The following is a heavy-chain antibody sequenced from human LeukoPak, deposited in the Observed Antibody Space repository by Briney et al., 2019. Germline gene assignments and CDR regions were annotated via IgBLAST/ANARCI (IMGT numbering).Heavy chain of an antibody. CDR3: AKGPEPGSGSYKNWFGP. CDR1: GYTLTSYG. Sequence: ASVKVSCKASGYTLTSYGISWVRQAPGQGLEWMGWISAYNGNTNYAQKLQGRVTMTTDTSTSTAYMELRSLRSDDTAVYYCAKGPEPGSGSYKNWFGPWGQGTLVTVSS. J-gene: IGHJ5*02. CDR2: ISAYNGNT. D-gene: IGHD3-10*01. V-gene: IGHV1-18*04.